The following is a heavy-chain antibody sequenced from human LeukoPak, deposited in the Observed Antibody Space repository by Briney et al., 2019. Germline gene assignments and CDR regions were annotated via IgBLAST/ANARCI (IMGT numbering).Heavy chain of an antibody. CDR1: GGSISIYS. Sequence: PSETLSLTCTVSGGSISIYSWSWIRQPPGKGLEWIGYIYYSGSTNYNPSLKSRVTISVDTSKNQFSLNLSSVTAADTAVYYCARRYGGNTADWYFDLWGRGTLVTVSS. CDR3: ARRYGGNTADWYFDL. CDR2: IYYSGST. D-gene: IGHD4-23*01. J-gene: IGHJ2*01. V-gene: IGHV4-59*01.